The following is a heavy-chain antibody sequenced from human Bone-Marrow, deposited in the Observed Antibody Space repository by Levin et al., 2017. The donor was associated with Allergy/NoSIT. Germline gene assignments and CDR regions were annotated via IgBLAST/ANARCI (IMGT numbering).Heavy chain of an antibody. V-gene: IGHV3-30*03. CDR1: GFTFRSYG. Sequence: GESLKISCTGSGFTFRSYGLHWVRRAPGKGLEWLTLVSYDGSNTYYGDSVKGRFTSSRDNSKDTLYLEINSLRVEDTAMYYCAREFLHSGYYDLWGQGTLVTVSS. CDR3: AREFLHSGYYDL. J-gene: IGHJ5*02. CDR2: VSYDGSNT. D-gene: IGHD3-22*01.